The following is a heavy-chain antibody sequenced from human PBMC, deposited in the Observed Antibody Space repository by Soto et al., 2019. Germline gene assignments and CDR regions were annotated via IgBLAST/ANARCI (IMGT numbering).Heavy chain of an antibody. CDR1: GFTFSSYA. CDR2: ISYDGSNK. CDR3: ARDTMVRGEHYFDY. Sequence: QVQLVESGGGVVQPGRSLRLSCAASGFTFSSYAMHWVRQAPGKGLEWVAVISYDGSNKYYADSVKGRFTISRDNSKNTLYLQMNSLRAEDTAVYYCARDTMVRGEHYFDYWGQGTLVTVSS. J-gene: IGHJ4*02. V-gene: IGHV3-30-3*01. D-gene: IGHD3-10*01.